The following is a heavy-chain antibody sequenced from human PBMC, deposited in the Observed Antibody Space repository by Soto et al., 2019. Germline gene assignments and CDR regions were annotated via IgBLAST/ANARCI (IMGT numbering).Heavy chain of an antibody. Sequence: GASVKVSCKASGYTVTGYDIHWVRQATGQGLEWMGWMNPNTGYTANAQKFQGRVTMTTDTSTSTVHMEVRSLRSDDTAVYYCAREGVAPYYYYGMDVWGQGTPVTAP. CDR3: AREGVAPYYYYGMDV. CDR1: GYTVTGYD. J-gene: IGHJ6*02. V-gene: IGHV1-8*01. CDR2: MNPNTGYT. D-gene: IGHD5-12*01.